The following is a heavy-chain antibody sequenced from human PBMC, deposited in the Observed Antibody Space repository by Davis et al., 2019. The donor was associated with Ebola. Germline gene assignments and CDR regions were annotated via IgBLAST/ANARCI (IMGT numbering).Heavy chain of an antibody. CDR3: ARGLELRWGWFDP. CDR2: IIPIFGTA. Sequence: AASVKVSCKASGGTFSSYAISWVRQAPGQGLEWMGGIIPIFGTANYAQKFQGRVTITADESTSTAYMELSSLRSEDTAVYYCARGLELRWGWFDPWGQGTLVTVSS. V-gene: IGHV1-69*13. CDR1: GGTFSSYA. D-gene: IGHD1-7*01. J-gene: IGHJ5*02.